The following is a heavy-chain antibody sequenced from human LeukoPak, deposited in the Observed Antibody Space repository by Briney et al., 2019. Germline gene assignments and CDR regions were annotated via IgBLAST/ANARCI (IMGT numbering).Heavy chain of an antibody. Sequence: GGSLRLSCAASGFTFSSYEMNWVRQAREKGLEWVSNIGSFGTTISYADSVKGRFTISRDNAKSSLYLQMSSLRAEDTAVYYCAKVATEAYYFDYWGQGTLVTVSS. CDR3: AKVATEAYYFDY. V-gene: IGHV3-48*03. CDR1: GFTFSSYE. J-gene: IGHJ4*02. D-gene: IGHD5-12*01. CDR2: IGSFGTTI.